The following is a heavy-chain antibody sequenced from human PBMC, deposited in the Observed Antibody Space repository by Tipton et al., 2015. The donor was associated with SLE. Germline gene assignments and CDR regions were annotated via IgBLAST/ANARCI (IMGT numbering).Heavy chain of an antibody. CDR3: ARVSGGLLWFGEFLD. Sequence: LRLSCTVSGGSISSYYWSWIRQPPGKGLEWIGYIYYSGSTNYNPSRKSRVTISVDTSKNQFSLKLSSVTAADTPVYYCARVSGGLLWFGEFLDSGHGTLGTGSS. CDR2: IYYSGST. V-gene: IGHV4-59*01. CDR1: GGSISSYY. J-gene: IGHJ4*01. D-gene: IGHD3-10*01.